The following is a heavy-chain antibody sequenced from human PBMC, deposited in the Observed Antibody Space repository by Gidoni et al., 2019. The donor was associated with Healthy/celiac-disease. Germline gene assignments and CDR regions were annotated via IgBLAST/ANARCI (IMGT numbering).Heavy chain of an antibody. CDR2: IYYSGST. V-gene: IGHV4-31*03. CDR3: ARSPTPAVVTAINGGFDY. D-gene: IGHD2-21*02. Sequence: QVQLQESGPGLVKPSQTLSLTGTVSGGSINSGGYYWSWIRQHPGKGLEWIGYIYYSGSTYYNPSLKSRVTISVDTSKNQFSLKLSSVTAADTAVYYCARSPTPAVVTAINGGFDYWGQGTLVTVSS. J-gene: IGHJ4*02. CDR1: GGSINSGGYY.